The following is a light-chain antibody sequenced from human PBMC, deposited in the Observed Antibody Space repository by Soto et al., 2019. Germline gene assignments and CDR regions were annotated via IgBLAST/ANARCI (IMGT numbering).Light chain of an antibody. CDR2: EVS. Sequence: QSALTQPPSVSGSPRQSVTISCTGTSSDVGSYNRVSWYQQPPGTAPKLMIYEVSNRPSGVPDRFSGSKSGNTASLTISGLQAEDEADYYCSSYTSSSTYVFGTGTKLTVL. V-gene: IGLV2-18*02. CDR1: SSDVGSYNR. J-gene: IGLJ1*01. CDR3: SSYTSSSTYV.